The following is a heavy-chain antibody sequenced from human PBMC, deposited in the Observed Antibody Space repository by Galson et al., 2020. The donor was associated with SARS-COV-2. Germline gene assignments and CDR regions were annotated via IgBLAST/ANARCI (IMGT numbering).Heavy chain of an antibody. V-gene: IGHV3-53*04. J-gene: IGHJ4*02. CDR3: ARRYSTNWSHDY. D-gene: IGHD2-2*01. CDR1: GFTVSISY. Sequence: LSCAASGFTVSISYMSWVRQAPGKGLEWLSVIYRGGNTYYSDSVKGRFTISRHDSKNTLYLQMNSLRTEDTAMYYCARRYSTNWSHDYWGQGTLVTVSS. CDR2: IYRGGNT.